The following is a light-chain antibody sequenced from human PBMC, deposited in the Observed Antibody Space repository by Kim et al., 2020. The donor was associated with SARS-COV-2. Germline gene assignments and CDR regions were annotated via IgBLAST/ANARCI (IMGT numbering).Light chain of an antibody. J-gene: IGKJ3*01. V-gene: IGKV1-33*01. Sequence: DIQMTQSPSSLSASVGDRVTITCQASHDISNYLNWYQQKPGKAPKLLIYNASNLETGVPSRFSGSGSGTDFTFTISSLQPEDIGTSDCRKFDNLPFTFGPGTQVQIK. CDR2: NAS. CDR3: RKFDNLPFT. CDR1: HDISNY.